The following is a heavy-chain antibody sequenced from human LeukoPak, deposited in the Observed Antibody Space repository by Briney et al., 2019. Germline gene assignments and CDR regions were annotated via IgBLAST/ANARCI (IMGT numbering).Heavy chain of an antibody. V-gene: IGHV3-23*01. D-gene: IGHD3-22*01. CDR3: AKRSPGSITMTGVDY. CDR1: GFTFSSYG. CDR2: ISGSGGST. J-gene: IGHJ4*02. Sequence: GGSLRLSCAASGFTFSSYGMSWVRQAPGKGLEWVSAISGSGGSTYYADSVKGRFTISRDNSKNTLYLQMNSLRAEDTAVYYCAKRSPGSITMTGVDYWGQGTLVTVSS.